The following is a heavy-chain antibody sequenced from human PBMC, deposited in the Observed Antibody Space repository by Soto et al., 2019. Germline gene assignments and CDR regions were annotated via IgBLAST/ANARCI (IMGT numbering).Heavy chain of an antibody. J-gene: IGHJ3*02. CDR2: LHSGGSST. CDR1: GFTLTNYW. V-gene: IGHV3-74*03. CDR3: AKYFGDRTSSVLAFDI. D-gene: IGHD6-6*01. Sequence: EVQLVESGGGLVQPGGSLRLSCAASGFTLTNYWMYWVRQVPGKGLVWVSRLHSGGSSTTYAASVKGRFTVSRDTAMNTLYLQMNSLRAEDTAVYYCAKYFGDRTSSVLAFDIWGQGTMVTVSS.